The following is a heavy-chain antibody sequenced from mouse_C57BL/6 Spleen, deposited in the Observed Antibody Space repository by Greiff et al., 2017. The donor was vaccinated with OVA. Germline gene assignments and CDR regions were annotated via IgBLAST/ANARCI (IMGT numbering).Heavy chain of an antibody. CDR2: SRNKANDYTT. CDR1: GFTFSDFY. J-gene: IGHJ4*01. CDR3: ARDGEGYAMDY. Sequence: EVQLMESGGGLVQSGRSLRLSCATSGFTFSDFYMEWVRQAPGKGLEWIAASRNKANDYTTEYSASVKGRFIVSRDTSQSILYLQMNALRAEDTAIYYCARDGEGYAMDYWGKGTSVTVSS. V-gene: IGHV7-1*01.